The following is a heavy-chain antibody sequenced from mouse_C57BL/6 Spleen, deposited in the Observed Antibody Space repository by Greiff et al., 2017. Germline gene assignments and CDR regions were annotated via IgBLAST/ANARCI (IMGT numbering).Heavy chain of an antibody. J-gene: IGHJ3*01. V-gene: IGHV1-69*01. Sequence: QVQLQQPGAELVMPGASVKLSCKASGYTFTSYWMHWVKQRPGQGLEWIGEIDPSDSYTNYNQKFKGKSTLTVDKSSSTAYMQLSSLTSEDSAVYYCARSRDYSSWFAYWGQGTLVTVSA. CDR1: GYTFTSYW. D-gene: IGHD1-1*01. CDR2: IDPSDSYT. CDR3: ARSRDYSSWFAY.